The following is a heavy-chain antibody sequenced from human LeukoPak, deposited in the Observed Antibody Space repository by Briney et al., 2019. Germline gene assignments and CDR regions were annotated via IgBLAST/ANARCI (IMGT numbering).Heavy chain of an antibody. Sequence: PGGSLRLSCAASGFTFSSYAMHWVRQAPGKGLEWVAVISYDGSNKYYADSVEGRFTISRDNSKNTLYLQMNSLRAEDTAVYYCARGSRAVAGPGDYWGQGTLVTVSS. V-gene: IGHV3-30-3*01. D-gene: IGHD6-19*01. CDR2: ISYDGSNK. J-gene: IGHJ4*02. CDR1: GFTFSSYA. CDR3: ARGSRAVAGPGDY.